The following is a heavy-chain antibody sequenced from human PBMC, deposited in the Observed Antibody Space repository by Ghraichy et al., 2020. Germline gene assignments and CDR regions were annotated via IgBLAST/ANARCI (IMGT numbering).Heavy chain of an antibody. CDR3: ARDTVMDYYYYYYGMDV. J-gene: IGHJ6*02. CDR1: GFTFSSYS. Sequence: GESLNISCAASGFTFSSYSMNRVRQTPGKGLEWVSSISISSSYIYYADSVKGRFTISRDNAKNSLYLQMNSLRAEDTAVYYCARDTVMDYYYYYYGMDVWGQGTTVTVSS. CDR2: ISISSSYI. D-gene: IGHD5-18*01. V-gene: IGHV3-21*01.